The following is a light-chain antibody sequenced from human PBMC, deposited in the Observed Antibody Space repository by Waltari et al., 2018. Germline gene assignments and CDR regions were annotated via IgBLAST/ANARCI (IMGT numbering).Light chain of an antibody. V-gene: IGKV3-11*01. J-gene: IGKJ1*01. Sequence: EIVLTQSPGPLSLSPGERATLSCRASQNLNSYLAWYQQKPGKAPRLLIYHAVNRATGIPGRFSGSGSGTDFTLTSSSLEPEDFATYYCLQRSRWPTFGQGTKVEVK. CDR1: QNLNSY. CDR3: LQRSRWPT. CDR2: HAV.